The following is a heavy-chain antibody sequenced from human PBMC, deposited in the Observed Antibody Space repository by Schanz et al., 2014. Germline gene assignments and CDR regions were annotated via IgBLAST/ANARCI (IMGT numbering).Heavy chain of an antibody. CDR2: INGSGNAT. CDR1: GLIFSTYT. V-gene: IGHV3-23*04. Sequence: EVQLVESGGGLVRPGGSLRLSCTTSGLIFSTYTLNWVRQAPGKGLEWVAAINGSGNATYYADSVKGRFTISRDNSKNTLFLQMSSLRAEDTAVYYCARDGDFDYWGQGTLVTVSS. CDR3: ARDGDFDY. J-gene: IGHJ4*02.